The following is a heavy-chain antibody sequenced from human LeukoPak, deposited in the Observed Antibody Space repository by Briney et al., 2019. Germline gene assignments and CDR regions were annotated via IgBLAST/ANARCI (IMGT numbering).Heavy chain of an antibody. CDR2: IYSGGTT. D-gene: IGHD4-17*01. CDR3: ASKLTTGS. CDR1: GFTVSSNY. V-gene: IGHV3-66*01. J-gene: IGHJ5*02. Sequence: GGSLRLSCLVSGFTVSSNYMSWVRQTPRKGLEWVSVIYSGGTTKYADSVKGRFTIYRDTSKNTLYLQMNSLRVEDTAVYYCASKLTTGSWGQGTLVTVSS.